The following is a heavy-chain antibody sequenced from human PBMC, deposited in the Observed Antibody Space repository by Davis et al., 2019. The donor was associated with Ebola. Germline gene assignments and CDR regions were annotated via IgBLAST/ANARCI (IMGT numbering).Heavy chain of an antibody. D-gene: IGHD6-6*01. CDR2: INQDGAPI. V-gene: IGHV3-7*01. J-gene: IGHJ4*02. Sequence: GGSLRLSCAASGFTFGSYWMSWVRQAPGKGLEWVANINQDGAPIDSLDSVRGRFTFSRDNAKNALYLQMNSLRVEDTALYYCARFSRGSIETYWGQGTQVTVSS. CDR3: ARFSRGSIETY. CDR1: GFTFGSYW.